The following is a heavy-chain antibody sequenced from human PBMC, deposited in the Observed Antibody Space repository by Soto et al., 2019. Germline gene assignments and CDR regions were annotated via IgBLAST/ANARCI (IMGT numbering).Heavy chain of an antibody. CDR2: TYYRSRFFS. CDR1: GDSVSSYSAA. J-gene: IGHJ5*02. D-gene: IGHD3-10*01. CDR3: VRDRYSSSGWFDP. V-gene: IGHV6-1*01. Sequence: PSQTLSLTCVISGDSVSSYSAAWNWIRQSPLGGLEWLGRTYYRSRFFSDYAESVKSRIIINPDTSKNQFSLQLKSVTPEDTAVYYCVRDRYSSSGWFDPWGQGTPVTV.